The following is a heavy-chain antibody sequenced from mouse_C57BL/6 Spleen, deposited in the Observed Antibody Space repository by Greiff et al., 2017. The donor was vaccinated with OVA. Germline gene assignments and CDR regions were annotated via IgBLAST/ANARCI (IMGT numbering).Heavy chain of an antibody. Sequence: VQLQQSGAELVRPGASVTLSCKASGYTFTDYEMHWVKQTPVPGLEWIGAIDPETGGTAYNQKFKGKAILTADKSSSTAYMELRSLTSEDSAVYYCTKRAAQATGFAYWGQGTLVTVSA. CDR3: TKRAAQATGFAY. CDR2: IDPETGGT. J-gene: IGHJ3*01. D-gene: IGHD3-2*02. V-gene: IGHV1-15*01. CDR1: GYTFTDYE.